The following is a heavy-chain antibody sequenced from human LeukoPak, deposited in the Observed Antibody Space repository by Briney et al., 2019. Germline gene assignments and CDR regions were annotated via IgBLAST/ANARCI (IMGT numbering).Heavy chain of an antibody. Sequence: RLSPAPPLVTPSDYTTHRVWQAPPEGLGRVSGISLNSGSISNGDSVTGRFTISRDNAENSLFLQMNSLRAEDSALYCCGKEGYCSSTSCYGWFSIGEYYYYMDVWGKGTTVTVSS. CDR1: LVTPSDYT. CDR2: ISLNSGSI. CDR3: GKEGYCSSTSCYGWFSIGEYYYYMDV. J-gene: IGHJ6*03. D-gene: IGHD2-2*01. V-gene: IGHV3-9*02.